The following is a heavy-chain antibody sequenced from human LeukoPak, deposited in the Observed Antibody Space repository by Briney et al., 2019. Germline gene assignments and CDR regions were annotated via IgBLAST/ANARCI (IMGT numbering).Heavy chain of an antibody. CDR1: GFTLSSYA. D-gene: IGHD2-15*01. V-gene: IGHV3-30*04. CDR2: ISYDGSNK. J-gene: IGHJ6*04. CDR3: AREFWGYCSGGSCPDGMDV. Sequence: GSLRLSWAASGFTLSSYAMHWVRQAPGKGLGGVAVISYDGSNKYYADSVKGRFTISRDNSKNTLYLQMNSLRAEDTAEYYCAREFWGYCSGGSCPDGMDVWGKGTTVTVSS.